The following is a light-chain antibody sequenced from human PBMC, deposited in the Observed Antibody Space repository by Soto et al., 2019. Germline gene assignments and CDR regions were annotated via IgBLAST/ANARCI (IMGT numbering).Light chain of an antibody. V-gene: IGKV3-20*01. CDR2: GAS. J-gene: IGKJ1*01. CDR1: QSVASRN. Sequence: IVLTQSPGTRALSPGERATLSCRASQSVASRNLAWYQQKSGQAPRLLIYGASSRAIHTPDRFSGSGSGTDFTLTISGLEPEDFAVYYCQPFGTSLWTFGQGTKV. CDR3: QPFGTSLWT.